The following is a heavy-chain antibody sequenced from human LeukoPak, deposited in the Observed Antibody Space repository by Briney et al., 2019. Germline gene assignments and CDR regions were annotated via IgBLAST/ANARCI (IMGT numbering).Heavy chain of an antibody. J-gene: IGHJ4*02. CDR2: ISASGAAT. V-gene: IGHV3-23*01. CDR1: GFTFSNFV. D-gene: IGHD6-19*01. Sequence: GGSLRLSCAASGFTFSNFVMSWVRQAPGKGLQWVSSISASGAATYYADSVKGRFAISRDNSKNTLYLQMNSLRAEDTAVYYCAKRPVPATKYYFDYWGQGALVSVSP. CDR3: AKRPVPATKYYFDY.